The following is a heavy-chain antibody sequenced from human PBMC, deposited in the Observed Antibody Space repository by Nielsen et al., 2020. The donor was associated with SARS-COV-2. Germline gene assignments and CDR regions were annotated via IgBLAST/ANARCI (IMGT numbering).Heavy chain of an antibody. CDR3: ARDAAYCSSTSCYYYDMDV. J-gene: IGHJ6*02. CDR1: GFTFSSYA. D-gene: IGHD2-2*01. V-gene: IGHV3-30*04. Sequence: GESLKISCAASGFTFSSYAMHWVRQAPGKGLEWVAVISYDGSNKYYADSVKGRFTISRDNSKNTLYLQMNSLRAEDTAVYYCARDAAYCSSTSCYYYDMDVWGQGTTVTVSS. CDR2: ISYDGSNK.